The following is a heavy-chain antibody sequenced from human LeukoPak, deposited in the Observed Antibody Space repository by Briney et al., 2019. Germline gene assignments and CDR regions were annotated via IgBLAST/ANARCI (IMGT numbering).Heavy chain of an antibody. V-gene: IGHV3-48*04. CDR1: GFTFSNYN. Sequence: PGGSLRLSCAASGFTFSNYNMNWVRQAPGKGLEWVSYISFSSSTIYYADSVKGRFTISRDNAKNSLYLQMNSLRAEDTAVYYCARDPYPTENYYDSSGYYDYWGQGTLVTVSS. J-gene: IGHJ4*02. D-gene: IGHD3-22*01. CDR3: ARDPYPTENYYDSSGYYDY. CDR2: ISFSSSTI.